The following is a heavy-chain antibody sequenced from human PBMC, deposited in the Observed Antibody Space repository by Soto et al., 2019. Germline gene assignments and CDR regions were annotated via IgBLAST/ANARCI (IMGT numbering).Heavy chain of an antibody. CDR3: ATGGRVGNHYYDLDV. Sequence: SVKVSCKASGGTFNNYAINRVRPAPGQGLEWMGGIIPIFGTANYAQKFQGRVTITADESTSTAYMELSSLGAEDTAIYYCATGGRVGNHYYDLDVWGQGTTVTVSS. CDR2: IIPIFGTA. V-gene: IGHV1-69*13. D-gene: IGHD1-26*01. J-gene: IGHJ6*02. CDR1: GGTFNNYA.